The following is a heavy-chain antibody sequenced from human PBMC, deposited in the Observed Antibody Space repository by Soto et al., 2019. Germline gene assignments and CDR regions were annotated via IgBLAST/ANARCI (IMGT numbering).Heavy chain of an antibody. CDR3: AREKAVALIDY. V-gene: IGHV1-18*01. CDR1: DYTFTSYG. J-gene: IGHJ4*02. CDR2: ISAYNGNT. Sequence: QVQLVQSGAEVKKPGASVKVSCKASDYTFTSYGISWVRQAPGQGLEWMGWISAYNGNTKYAQKFQGRLTMTTDTSTSTANIKLWTLRSDDTSVNYCAREKAVALIDYGGQGTQVTVAS. D-gene: IGHD6-19*01.